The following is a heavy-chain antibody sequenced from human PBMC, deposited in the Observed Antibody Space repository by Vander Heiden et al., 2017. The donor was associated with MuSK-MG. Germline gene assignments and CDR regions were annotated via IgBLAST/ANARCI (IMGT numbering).Heavy chain of an antibody. Sequence: QVQLQESGPGLVKPSETLSLTCTVSGGSIDSHYWGWIRQPPGKGLEWIGYIYYSASTNYNPSLKSRVTISVDTSKNQFSLKLSSVTAADTAVYYCARRLPVEMATIYYYYYGMDVWGQGTTVTVSS. V-gene: IGHV4-59*08. CDR3: ARRLPVEMATIYYYYYGMDV. D-gene: IGHD5-12*01. CDR2: IYYSAST. J-gene: IGHJ6*02. CDR1: GGSIDSHY.